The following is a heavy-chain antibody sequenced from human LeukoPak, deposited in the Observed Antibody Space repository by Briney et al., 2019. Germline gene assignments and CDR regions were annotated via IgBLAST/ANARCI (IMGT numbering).Heavy chain of an antibody. CDR2: ISGDGVST. V-gene: IGHV3-43*02. J-gene: IGHJ4*02. CDR3: IEGDQWLLHY. Sequence: GGSLRLSCAASGFTFDGYAMHWVRHAPGKGLEWVSLISGDGVSTYYADSVKGRFTISRDNIKNSLYLQINSLRTQDTALYYCIEGDQWLLHYWGQGTLVTVSS. D-gene: IGHD6-19*01. CDR1: GFTFDGYA.